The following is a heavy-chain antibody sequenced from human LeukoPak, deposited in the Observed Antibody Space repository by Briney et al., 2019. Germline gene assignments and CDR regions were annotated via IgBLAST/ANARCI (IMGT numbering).Heavy chain of an antibody. V-gene: IGHV3-73*01. CDR1: GFTFSGSA. Sequence: GGSLRLSCASSGFTFSGSAMHWVRQASGKGLEWVGRIRSKANSYATAYAASVKGRFTISRDDSKNTAYLQMNSLKTEDTAVYYCTRHPIVGANHFDYWGQGTLVTVSS. J-gene: IGHJ4*02. D-gene: IGHD1-26*01. CDR3: TRHPIVGANHFDY. CDR2: IRSKANSYAT.